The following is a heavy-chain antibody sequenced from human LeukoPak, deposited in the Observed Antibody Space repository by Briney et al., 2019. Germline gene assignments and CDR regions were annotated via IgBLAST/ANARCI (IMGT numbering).Heavy chain of an antibody. V-gene: IGHV6-1*01. CDR1: GDSVSSNSAA. Sequence: SQTLSLTCAISGDSVSSNSAAWNWIRQSPSRGLEWLGRTYYRSKWYNDYAVSVKSRITINPDTSKNQFSLQLNSVTPEDTAVYYCARDEVVAAPHRYYYGMDVWCQGTTVTVYS. J-gene: IGHJ6*02. D-gene: IGHD2-15*01. CDR2: TYYRSKWYN. CDR3: ARDEVVAAPHRYYYGMDV.